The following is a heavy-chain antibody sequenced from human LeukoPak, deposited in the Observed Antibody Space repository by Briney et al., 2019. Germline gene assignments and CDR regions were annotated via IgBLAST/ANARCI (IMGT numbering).Heavy chain of an antibody. CDR3: ARHQDGYGDYFDF. D-gene: IGHD5-24*01. V-gene: IGHV4-59*08. J-gene: IGHJ4*02. CDR1: GGSINSHY. Sequence: PSETLSLTCAVSGGSINSHYWGWIRQPPGKGLEWIGYIHSSGRTKYDPSLESRVTISIDTSMNHFSLKVSSVTAPDTAVYYCARHQDGYGDYFDFWGQGILVTVSS. CDR2: IHSSGRT.